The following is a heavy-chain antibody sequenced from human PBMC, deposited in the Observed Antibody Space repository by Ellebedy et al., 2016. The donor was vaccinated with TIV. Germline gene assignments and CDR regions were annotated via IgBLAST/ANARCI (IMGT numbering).Heavy chain of an antibody. J-gene: IGHJ6*02. Sequence: SETLSLTCTVSRGSISNDNWSWIRQSPGKGLEWIGHISYSGGTKYNPTLKSRASISVDTSKSQFSLELASVTAADTAVYYCARQEGYYGGGSEDYYYGMDVWGQGTTVTVSS. CDR3: ARQEGYYGGGSEDYYYGMDV. CDR1: RGSISNDN. CDR2: ISYSGGT. V-gene: IGHV4-59*08. D-gene: IGHD2-21*01.